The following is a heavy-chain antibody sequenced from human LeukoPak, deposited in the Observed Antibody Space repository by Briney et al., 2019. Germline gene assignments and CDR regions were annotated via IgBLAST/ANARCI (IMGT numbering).Heavy chain of an antibody. CDR1: GGSISSSPYY. V-gene: IGHV4-39*07. Sequence: DPSEILSLTCTVSGGSISSSPYYWGWIRQPPGKGLEWIGSIYYSGSTYYNPSLKSRVTISVDTSKNQFSLKLSSVTAADTAVYYCARDGIAVAFDYWGQGTLVTVSS. CDR2: IYYSGST. D-gene: IGHD6-19*01. CDR3: ARDGIAVAFDY. J-gene: IGHJ4*02.